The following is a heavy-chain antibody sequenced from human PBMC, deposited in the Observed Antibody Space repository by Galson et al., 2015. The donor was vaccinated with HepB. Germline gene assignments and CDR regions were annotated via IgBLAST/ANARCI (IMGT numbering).Heavy chain of an antibody. CDR2: IYYSGST. Sequence: TLSLTCTVSGGSISSGDYYWSWIRQPPGKGLEWIGYIYYSGSTYYNPSLMSRVTISVDTSKNQFSLKLSSVTAADTAVYYCARRVSYQLYVVEWFDPWGQGTLVTVSS. CDR1: GGSISSGDYY. D-gene: IGHD2-2*01. CDR3: ARRVSYQLYVVEWFDP. J-gene: IGHJ5*02. V-gene: IGHV4-30-4*01.